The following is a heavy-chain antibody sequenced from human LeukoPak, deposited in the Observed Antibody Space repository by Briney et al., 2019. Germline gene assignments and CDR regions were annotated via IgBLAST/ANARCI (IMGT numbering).Heavy chain of an antibody. CDR3: ARSLAGGSYAFDY. J-gene: IGHJ4*02. V-gene: IGHV1-69*10. Sequence: SVNVSCKASGGTFSSYAITWVRQAPGQGLEWMGGIIPILGISGYAQQFQGRVTITADKSTSTAYMELNRLRSEDTALYYCARSLAGGSYAFDYWAREPWSPSPQ. CDR1: GGTFSSYA. D-gene: IGHD1-26*01. CDR2: IIPILGIS.